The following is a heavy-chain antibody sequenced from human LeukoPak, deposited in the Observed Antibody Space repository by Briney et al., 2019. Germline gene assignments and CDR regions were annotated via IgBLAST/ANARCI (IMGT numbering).Heavy chain of an antibody. CDR1: GYTFTDYY. D-gene: IGHD4/OR15-4a*01. CDR3: ARAYEYGWFDP. CDR2: VNPKSGAT. J-gene: IGHJ5*02. V-gene: IGHV1-2*02. Sequence: GASVRVSCKASGYTFTDYYLHWLRQAPGQGLEWMGWVNPKSGATNYAQRFQGRVSMTWQTSISTGNMELSSLRSDDTAVYYCARAYEYGWFDPWGQGTLVTVSS.